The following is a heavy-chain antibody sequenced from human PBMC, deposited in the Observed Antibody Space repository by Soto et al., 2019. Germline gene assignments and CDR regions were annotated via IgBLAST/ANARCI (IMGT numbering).Heavy chain of an antibody. V-gene: IGHV1-69*01. CDR3: ARGVNSGWFRRGFDY. D-gene: IGHD6-19*01. CDR2: IIPIFYST. J-gene: IGHJ4*02. Sequence: QVQLVQSGAEMRKPGSSVKVSCKASGGVFTNFAISWVRQAPGQGLEWIGGIIPIFYSTKYAQKFQDRVTLTADEITSTAYMELSNLTSDDTAVYYCARGVNSGWFRRGFDYWGQGTSIGVSS. CDR1: GGVFTNFA.